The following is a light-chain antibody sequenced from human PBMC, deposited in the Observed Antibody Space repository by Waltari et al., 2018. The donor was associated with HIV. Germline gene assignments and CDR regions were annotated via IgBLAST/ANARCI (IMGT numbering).Light chain of an antibody. J-gene: IGKJ2*01. CDR2: GAS. CDR3: QQYGSSPPDT. Sequence: EIVLTQSPGTLSLSPGERATLSCRASQSVSSSYLAWYQQKPGQAPRLLIYGASSRATGIPDRVSGSGSGTVFTLTISRLEPEDFAVYYCQQYGSSPPDTFGQGTKLEIK. CDR1: QSVSSSY. V-gene: IGKV3-20*01.